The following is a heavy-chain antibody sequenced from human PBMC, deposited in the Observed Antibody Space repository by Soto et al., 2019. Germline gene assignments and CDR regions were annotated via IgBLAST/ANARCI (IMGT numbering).Heavy chain of an antibody. V-gene: IGHV4-38-2*01. CDR1: GYSISSGYY. CDR2: IYHSGST. J-gene: IGHJ4*02. D-gene: IGHD3-22*01. CDR3: ARVVRDSSGYYYLDY. Sequence: SETLSLTCAVSGYSISSGYYWGWIRQPPGKGLEWIGSIYHSGSTYYNPSLKSRVTISVDTSKNQFSLKLSSVTAADTAVYYCARVVRDSSGYYYLDYWGQGXLVT.